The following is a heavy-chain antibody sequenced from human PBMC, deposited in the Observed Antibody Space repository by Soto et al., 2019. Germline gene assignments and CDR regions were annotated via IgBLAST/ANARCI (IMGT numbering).Heavy chain of an antibody. V-gene: IGHV3-30*03. CDR3: ARGLSYGDYEGY. J-gene: IGHJ4*02. D-gene: IGHD4-17*01. CDR1: GLTISSYG. CDR2: ISYDGSNK. Sequence: GGPLRLSCAASGLTISSYGMHRVCQDPGKGLEWVAVISYDGSNKYYADSVKGRFTISRDNAKNSLYLQMNSLRAEDTAVYYCARGLSYGDYEGYWGQGTLVTVSS.